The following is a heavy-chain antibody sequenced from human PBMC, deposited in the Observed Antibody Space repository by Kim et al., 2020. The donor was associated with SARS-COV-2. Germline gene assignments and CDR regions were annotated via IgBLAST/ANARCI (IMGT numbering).Heavy chain of an antibody. J-gene: IGHJ4*02. D-gene: IGHD3-16*01. CDR1: GFTFDDYA. V-gene: IGHV3-43*02. CDR3: LPDPLVGVMGDFDY. CDR2: ISGDGNST. Sequence: GGSLRLSCAASGFTFDDYAMHWVRQAPGKGLEWVSLISGDGNSTYYADSVKGRFTISRDNSKNSLYLQMNSLRTDDTALYYCLPDPLVGVMGDFDYWGQGTLVTVSS.